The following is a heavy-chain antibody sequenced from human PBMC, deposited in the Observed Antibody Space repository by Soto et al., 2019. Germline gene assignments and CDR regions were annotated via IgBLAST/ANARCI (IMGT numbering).Heavy chain of an antibody. V-gene: IGHV3-23*01. Sequence: EVQLLESGGGLVQPGGSLRLSCGGSGFTFNSYAMTWVRQAPGKALECVAAISGSDGTPYYANSVKGRFTISRDQSKDTLYLQMNSLRAEDTAIYYCAKDRHYGSGTYSDSYLDYWGQGPLVTVSS. D-gene: IGHD3-10*01. CDR3: AKDRHYGSGTYSDSYLDY. CDR1: GFTFNSYA. CDR2: ISGSDGTP. J-gene: IGHJ4*02.